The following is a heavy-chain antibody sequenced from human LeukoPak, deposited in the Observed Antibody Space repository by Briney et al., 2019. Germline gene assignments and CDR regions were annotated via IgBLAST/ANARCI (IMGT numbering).Heavy chain of an antibody. Sequence: GGPLRLSCAASGFTFSNAWMNWVRQAPGKGLEWVGRIKSETDGETTDYAAPVKGRFTISRDDSKNTLYLQMNSLKTEDTAVYYCTTDLIAVADDDYWGQGTLVTVS. CDR2: IKSETDGETT. V-gene: IGHV3-15*01. CDR1: GFTFSNAW. J-gene: IGHJ4*02. D-gene: IGHD6-19*01. CDR3: TTDLIAVADDDY.